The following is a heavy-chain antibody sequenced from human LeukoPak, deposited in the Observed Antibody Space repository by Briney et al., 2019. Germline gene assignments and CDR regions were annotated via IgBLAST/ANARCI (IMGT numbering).Heavy chain of an antibody. V-gene: IGHV1-58*02. J-gene: IGHJ4*02. CDR1: GFTFTSSA. Sequence: ASVKVSCKASGFTFTSSAMQWVRQARGQRLEWIGWIVVGSGNTNYAQKFQERVTITRDMSTSTAYMKLSSLRSEDTAVYYCAAWNVDTAMDPGDYWGQGTLVTVSS. CDR3: AAWNVDTAMDPGDY. D-gene: IGHD5-18*01. CDR2: IVVGSGNT.